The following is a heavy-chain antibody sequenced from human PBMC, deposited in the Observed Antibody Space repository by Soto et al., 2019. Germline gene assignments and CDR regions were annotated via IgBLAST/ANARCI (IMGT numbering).Heavy chain of an antibody. D-gene: IGHD1-26*01. V-gene: IGHV1-18*01. CDR3: ARGGGAHHRFDP. CDR1: GYTFTSTY. Sequence: QVQLVQSGAELRKPGASVKVSCKASGYTFTSTYLTWVRQAPGRGLEWVGWISPDTGNTNYAKKFQGRVTLTTDTSTNTVYMELRSLSPDDTAVYYCARGGGAHHRFDPWGQGTLVTVSS. CDR2: ISPDTGNT. J-gene: IGHJ5*02.